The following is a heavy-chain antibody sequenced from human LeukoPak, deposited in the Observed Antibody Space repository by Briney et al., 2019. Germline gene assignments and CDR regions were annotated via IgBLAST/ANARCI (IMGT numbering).Heavy chain of an antibody. CDR2: IYYSGST. D-gene: IGHD6-19*01. Sequence: PSETLSLTCTVSGGSITSTNYYWGWIRQPPGKGLEWIGSIYYSGSTYYNPSLKSRVTISVDTSKNQFSLKLSSVTAADTAVYYCARGQRQWLPNYYYYGMDVWGQGTTVTVSS. V-gene: IGHV4-39*07. J-gene: IGHJ6*02. CDR3: ARGQRQWLPNYYYYGMDV. CDR1: GGSITSTNYY.